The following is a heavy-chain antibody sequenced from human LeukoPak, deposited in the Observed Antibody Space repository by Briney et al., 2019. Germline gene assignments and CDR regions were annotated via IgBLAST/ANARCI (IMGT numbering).Heavy chain of an antibody. V-gene: IGHV4-59*08. Sequence: SETLSLTCSVSGGSINNYYWNWIRQPPGKGLEWIGYIYYSGNTRYNPSLQSRVTMSIGTSKTQFSLKLDSVTAADTAVYYCARHYGSGTGFDPWGQGTLVTVSS. D-gene: IGHD3-10*01. J-gene: IGHJ5*02. CDR1: GGSINNYY. CDR2: IYYSGNT. CDR3: ARHYGSGTGFDP.